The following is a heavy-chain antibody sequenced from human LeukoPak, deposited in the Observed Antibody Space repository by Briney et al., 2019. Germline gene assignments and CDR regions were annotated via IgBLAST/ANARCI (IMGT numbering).Heavy chain of an antibody. CDR1: GFTFSSYA. V-gene: IGHV3-30*04. CDR2: ISYDGSNK. D-gene: IGHD2-21*02. CDR3: ATLHIVVVTEFDY. J-gene: IGHJ4*02. Sequence: GSLRLSCAAFGFTFSSYAMHWVRQAPGKGLEWVAVISYDGSNKYYADSVKGRFTISRDNSKNTLYLQMNSLRAEDTAVYYCATLHIVVVTEFDYWGQGTLVTVSS.